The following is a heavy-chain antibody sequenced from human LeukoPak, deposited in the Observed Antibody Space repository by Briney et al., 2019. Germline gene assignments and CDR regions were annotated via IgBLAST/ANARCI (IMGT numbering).Heavy chain of an antibody. CDR3: ARPYCSSTSCYGPYAFDI. CDR2: ISSSSSYI. D-gene: IGHD2-2*01. J-gene: IGHJ3*02. CDR1: GFTFSRYW. V-gene: IGHV3-21*01. Sequence: GGSLRLSCAASGFTFSRYWMHWVRQAPGKGLEWVSSISSSSSYIYYADSVKGRFTISRDNAKNSLYLQMNSLRAEDTAVYYCARPYCSSTSCYGPYAFDIWGQGTMVTVSS.